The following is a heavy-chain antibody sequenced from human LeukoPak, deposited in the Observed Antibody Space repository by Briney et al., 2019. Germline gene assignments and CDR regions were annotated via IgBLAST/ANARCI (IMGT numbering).Heavy chain of an antibody. J-gene: IGHJ4*02. V-gene: IGHV3-23*01. Sequence: PGGSLRLSCAASGFTFSSYGMSWVRQAPGKGLEWVSAIRGSGGSTYYADSVKGRFTISRDNSKNTLYLQMNSLRAEDTAVYYCAKSFLRVTRTPFDYGGQGTLVTVSS. D-gene: IGHD4-17*01. CDR2: IRGSGGST. CDR1: GFTFSSYG. CDR3: AKSFLRVTRTPFDY.